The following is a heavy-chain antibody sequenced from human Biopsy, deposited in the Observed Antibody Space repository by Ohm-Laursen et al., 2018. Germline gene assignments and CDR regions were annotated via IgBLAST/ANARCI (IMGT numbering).Heavy chain of an antibody. CDR3: GRAVRNQLLTDP. CDR1: GYTFTSYD. Sequence: ASVKVSCKASGYTFTSYDITWVRQASGQGPEWIGWLNPVSGNSNFGQKFRGRVTVTSDTFISTAYMELSGLTSDDTATYYCGRAVRNQLLTDPWGQGTLVTVTS. CDR2: LNPVSGNS. V-gene: IGHV1-8*01. D-gene: IGHD1-7*01. J-gene: IGHJ5*02.